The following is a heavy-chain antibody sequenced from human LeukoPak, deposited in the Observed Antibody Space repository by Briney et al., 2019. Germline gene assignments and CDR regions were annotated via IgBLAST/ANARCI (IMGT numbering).Heavy chain of an antibody. CDR3: ARLKYYYDSSGLMNNWFDP. D-gene: IGHD3-22*01. CDR2: IYYSGST. CDR1: GGSISSSSYY. Sequence: SETLSLTCTVSGGSISSSSYYWGWIRQPPGKGLEWIGSIYYSGSTYYNPSLTSRVTISVDTSKNQFSLKLSSVTAADTAMYYCARLKYYYDSSGLMNNWFDPWGQGTLVTVSS. J-gene: IGHJ5*02. V-gene: IGHV4-39*01.